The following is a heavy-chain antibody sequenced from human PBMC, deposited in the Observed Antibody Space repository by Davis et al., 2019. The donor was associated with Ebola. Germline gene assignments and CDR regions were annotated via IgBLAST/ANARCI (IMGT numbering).Heavy chain of an antibody. CDR1: GYNFIAYY. CDR2: IIPIFGTA. V-gene: IGHV1-69*13. Sequence: SVKVSCKTSGYNFIAYYIHWVRQAPGQGLEWVGGIIPIFGTANYAQKFQGRVTITADESTSTAYMELSSLRSEDTAVYYCARLLYYESSGYYHRNISGMDVWGQGTTVTVSS. D-gene: IGHD3-22*01. J-gene: IGHJ6*02. CDR3: ARLLYYESSGYYHRNISGMDV.